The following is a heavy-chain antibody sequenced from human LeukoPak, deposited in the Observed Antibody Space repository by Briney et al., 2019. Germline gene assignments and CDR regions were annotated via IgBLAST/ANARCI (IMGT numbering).Heavy chain of an antibody. V-gene: IGHV4-59*01. CDR3: ARVRGYYYGSGSYYNNLYFDY. CDR1: GGSISSYY. Sequence: PPETLSLTCTVSGGSISSYYWSWIRQPPGKGLEWIGYIYYSGSTNYSPSLKSRVTISVDTSKNQFSLKLSSVTAADTAVYYCARVRGYYYGSGSYYNNLYFDYWGQGTLVTVSS. J-gene: IGHJ4*02. CDR2: IYYSGST. D-gene: IGHD3-10*01.